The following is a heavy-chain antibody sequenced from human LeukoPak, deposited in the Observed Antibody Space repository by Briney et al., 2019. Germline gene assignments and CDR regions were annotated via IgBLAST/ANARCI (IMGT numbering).Heavy chain of an antibody. V-gene: IGHV4-4*07. CDR2: IYTSGST. J-gene: IGHJ6*03. CDR1: GGSISSYY. D-gene: IGHD4-17*01. CDR3: ARVTREDYGDHDLYYYYMDV. Sequence: SETLSLTCTVSGGSISSYYWSWIRQPAGKGLEWIGRIYTSGSTNYDPSLKSRVTMSVDTSKNQFSLKLSSVTAADTAVYYCARVTREDYGDHDLYYYYMDVWGKGTTVTVSS.